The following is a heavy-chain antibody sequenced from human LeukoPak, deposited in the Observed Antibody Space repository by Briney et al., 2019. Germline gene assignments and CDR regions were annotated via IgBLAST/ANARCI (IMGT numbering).Heavy chain of an antibody. CDR2: FIPIFGTA. D-gene: IGHD5-24*01. J-gene: IGHJ4*02. Sequence: APGKVSCKASRGPFTSYAISSVRQSPRHRLKCRGGFIPIFGTAHYAQKFQGRVTITADKSTSTDYLELGSLRPEDTAVYYCGSRRDGYTYYFDYWGQGTVVSVSS. CDR3: GSRRDGYTYYFDY. CDR1: RGPFTSYA. V-gene: IGHV1-69*06.